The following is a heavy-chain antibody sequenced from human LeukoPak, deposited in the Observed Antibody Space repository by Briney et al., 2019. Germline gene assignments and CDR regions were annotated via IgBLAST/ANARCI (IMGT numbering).Heavy chain of an antibody. CDR2: IYSGDSDT. CDR3: ARQSDSSGYYYDWFDP. CDR1: GYSFTSYW. Sequence: ESLKISCKGSGYSFTSYWIGWVRQMPGKGLECMGIIYSGDSDTRYSPSFQGQVTISADKSISTAYLQWSSLKASDTAMYYCARQSDSSGYYYDWFDPWGQGTLVTVSS. D-gene: IGHD3-22*01. V-gene: IGHV5-51*01. J-gene: IGHJ5*02.